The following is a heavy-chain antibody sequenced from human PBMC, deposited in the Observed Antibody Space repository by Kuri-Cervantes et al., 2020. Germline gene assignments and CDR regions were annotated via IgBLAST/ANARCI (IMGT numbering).Heavy chain of an antibody. CDR2: FDPEDGET. V-gene: IGHV1-24*01. D-gene: IGHD3-10*01. J-gene: IGHJ4*02. CDR1: GYTLTELS. CDR3: ARASLGGYYFDY. Sequence: ASVKVSCKVSGYTLTELSMHWVRQAPGKGLEWMGGFDPEDGETIYAQKFQGRVTITADESTSTAYMELSSLRSEDTAVYYCARASLGGYYFDYWGQGTLVTVSS.